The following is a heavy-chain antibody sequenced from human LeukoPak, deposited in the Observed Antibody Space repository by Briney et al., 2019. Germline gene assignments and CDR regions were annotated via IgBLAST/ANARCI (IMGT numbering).Heavy chain of an antibody. CDR1: GGSISSGGYS. J-gene: IGHJ4*02. CDR3: ARTKGGGDSVDY. D-gene: IGHD2-21*01. CDR2: IYNSGTS. V-gene: IGHV4-30-2*01. Sequence: SQTLSLTCTVSGGSISSGGYSWSWIRQPPGKGLEWIGYIYNSGTSYHSPSLQSRVTISVDRSKNQFSLKLTSVTAADTAVYYCARTKGGGDSVDYWGQGTLVTVSS.